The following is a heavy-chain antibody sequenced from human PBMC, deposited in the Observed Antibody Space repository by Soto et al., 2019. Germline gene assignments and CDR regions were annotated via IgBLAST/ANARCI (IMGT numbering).Heavy chain of an antibody. D-gene: IGHD6-19*01. Sequence: QITLKESGPTLVKPTQTLTLTCTFSGFSLGTSGVGVGWIRQPPGKALEWLAFIYWNDDKRYSPSLKARLTITKDTSKNQVVLTMTNMDPVDTATYYCAHRPSGWYLFDYWGQGTLVTVSS. J-gene: IGHJ4*02. V-gene: IGHV2-5*01. CDR3: AHRPSGWYLFDY. CDR1: GFSLGTSGVG. CDR2: IYWNDDK.